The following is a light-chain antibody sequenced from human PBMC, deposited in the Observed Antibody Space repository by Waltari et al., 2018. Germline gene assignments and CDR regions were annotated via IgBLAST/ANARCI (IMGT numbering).Light chain of an antibody. CDR3: HQHNNWPYT. J-gene: IGKJ2*01. Sequence: DIVLTQSTATLSFFPGERVTLSCRASQSVSRYMAWYQQKPGQAPRLLIYDISNRAPGIPARFSGSGSGSDFTLTISSLDPEEFAVYYCHQHNNWPYTFGQVTKLEI. CDR2: DIS. CDR1: QSVSRY. V-gene: IGKV3-11*01.